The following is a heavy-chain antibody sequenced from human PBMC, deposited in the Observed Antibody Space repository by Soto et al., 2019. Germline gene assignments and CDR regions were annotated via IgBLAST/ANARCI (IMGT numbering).Heavy chain of an antibody. J-gene: IGHJ4*02. CDR2: ISSSSSYI. Sequence: PGGSLRLSCASSGLTFSSYSMNWVRQAPGKGLEWVSSISSSSSYIYYADSVKGRFTISRDTSKNTLYLQMHTLRAEDTAVYYCATCSPCPGTSSHPLDYWGQGTQVTVSS. D-gene: IGHD3-10*02. CDR1: GLTFSSYS. CDR3: ATCSPCPGTSSHPLDY. V-gene: IGHV3-21*01.